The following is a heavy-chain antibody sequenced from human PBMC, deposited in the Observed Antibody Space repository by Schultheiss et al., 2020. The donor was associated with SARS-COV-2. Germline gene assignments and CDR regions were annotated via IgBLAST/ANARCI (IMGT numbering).Heavy chain of an antibody. V-gene: IGHV3-11*01. CDR2: ISSSGSTI. CDR1: GFTFSDYY. Sequence: GESLKISCAASGFTFSDYYMSWIRQAPGKGLEWVSYISSSGSTIYYADSVKGRFTISRDNAKNSLYLQMNSLRAEDTAVYYCARRTVDYYDSSGGTWFDPWGQGTLVTVSS. D-gene: IGHD3-22*01. CDR3: ARRTVDYYDSSGGTWFDP. J-gene: IGHJ5*02.